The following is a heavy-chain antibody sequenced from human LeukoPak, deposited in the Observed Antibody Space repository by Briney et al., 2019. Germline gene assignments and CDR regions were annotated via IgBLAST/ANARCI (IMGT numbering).Heavy chain of an antibody. CDR2: IYYSGST. CDR1: GGSISSYC. J-gene: IGHJ4*02. Sequence: SETLSLTCTVSGGSISSYCWSWIRQPPGKGLEWIGYIYYSGSTNYNPSLKSRVTISVDTSKNQFSLKLSSVTTADTAEYYCARGHYGDYRPFDYWGQGTLVTVSS. CDR3: ARGHYGDYRPFDY. D-gene: IGHD4-17*01. V-gene: IGHV4-59*01.